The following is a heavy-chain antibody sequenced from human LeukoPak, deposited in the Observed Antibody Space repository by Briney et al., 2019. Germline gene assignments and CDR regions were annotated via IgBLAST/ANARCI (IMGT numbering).Heavy chain of an antibody. Sequence: GGPLRLSCAASGFTFSSYAMSWVRQAPGKGLEWVLAISGSGGSTYYADSVKGRFTISRDNSKNTLYLQMNSLRAEDTAVYYCANKLAVAGTHYYYYGMDVWGQGTTVTVSS. CDR3: ANKLAVAGTHYYYYGMDV. V-gene: IGHV3-23*01. CDR2: ISGSGGST. CDR1: GFTFSSYA. D-gene: IGHD6-19*01. J-gene: IGHJ6*02.